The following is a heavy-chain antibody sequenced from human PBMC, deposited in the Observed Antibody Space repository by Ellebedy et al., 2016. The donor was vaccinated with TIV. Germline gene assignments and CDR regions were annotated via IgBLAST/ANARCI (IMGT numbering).Heavy chain of an antibody. CDR1: GFTVSSNY. V-gene: IGHV3-53*01. J-gene: IGHJ2*01. CDR3: ASKRFGYSSTWYRGWYFDL. Sequence: PGGSLRLSCAASGFTVSSNYMSWVRQAPGQGLEWVSVIYSGGDTYYADSVKGRFTISRDNSNHTLYLQMTSLRAEDTAVYYCASKRFGYSSTWYRGWYFDLWGRGTLVTVSS. CDR2: IYSGGDT. D-gene: IGHD6-13*01.